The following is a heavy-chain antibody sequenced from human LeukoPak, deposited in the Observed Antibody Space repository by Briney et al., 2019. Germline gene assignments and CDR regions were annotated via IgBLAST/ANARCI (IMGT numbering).Heavy chain of an antibody. Sequence: GGSLRLSCAASGFTFSSYAMHWVRQAPGKGLEWVALLSYDGSNTYYADSVKGRFTISRDNSKNTLYLQMNSLRIEDTAVYYCARGGSYYSVCDYWGQGTLVTVSS. V-gene: IGHV3-30-3*01. CDR2: LSYDGSNT. D-gene: IGHD1-26*01. J-gene: IGHJ4*02. CDR1: GFTFSSYA. CDR3: ARGGSYYSVCDY.